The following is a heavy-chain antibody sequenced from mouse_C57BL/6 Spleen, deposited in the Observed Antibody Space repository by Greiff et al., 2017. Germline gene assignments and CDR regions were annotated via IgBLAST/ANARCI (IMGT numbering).Heavy chain of an antibody. D-gene: IGHD2-2*01. V-gene: IGHV1-26*01. CDR2: INPNNGGT. J-gene: IGHJ3*01. CDR1: GYTFTDYY. Sequence: VQLQQSGPELVKPGASVKISCKASGYTFTDYYMNWVKQSHGKSLEWIGDINPNNGGTSYNQKFKGKATLTVDKSSSTAYMELRSLTSEDSAVYYCARRRGYEACAYWGQGTLVTVSA. CDR3: ARRRGYEACAY.